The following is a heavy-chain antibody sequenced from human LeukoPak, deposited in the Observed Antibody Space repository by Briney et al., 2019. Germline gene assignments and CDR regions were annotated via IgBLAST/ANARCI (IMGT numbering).Heavy chain of an antibody. CDR1: GFTFSSYW. CDR3: AKYSLAYCGGDCYSTLDY. CDR2: ISYDGSNK. D-gene: IGHD2-21*02. Sequence: GGSLRLSCAASGFTFSSYWMSWVRQAPGKGLEWVAVISYDGSNKYYADSVKGRFTISRDNSKNTLYLQMNSLRAEDTAVYYCAKYSLAYCGGDCYSTLDYWGQGTLVTVSS. V-gene: IGHV3-30*18. J-gene: IGHJ4*02.